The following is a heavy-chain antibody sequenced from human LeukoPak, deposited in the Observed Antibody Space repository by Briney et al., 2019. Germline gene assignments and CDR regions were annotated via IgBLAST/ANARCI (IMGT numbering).Heavy chain of an antibody. J-gene: IGHJ6*02. CDR2: ISSSSSYI. D-gene: IGHD6-25*01. CDR1: GFTFSSYS. Sequence: GGSLRLSCAASGFTFSSYSMNWVRQGPGKGLEWVSSISSSSSYIYYADSVKGRFTISRDNAKNSLYLQMNSLRAEDTAVYYCARAPGYLYYYYGMDVWGQGTTVTVSS. V-gene: IGHV3-21*01. CDR3: ARAPGYLYYYYGMDV.